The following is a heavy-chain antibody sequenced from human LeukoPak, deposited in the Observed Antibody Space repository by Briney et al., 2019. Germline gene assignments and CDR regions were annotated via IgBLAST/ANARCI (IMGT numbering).Heavy chain of an antibody. CDR1: GFTFSSYS. CDR2: ISSGGGTT. V-gene: IGHV3-48*04. Sequence: GGSLRLSCAASGFTFSSYSMTWVRQALGKGLEWVSHISSGGGTTDYADSVKGRFTISRDNAQNSLSLQMNSLRAEDTALYYCGRVCLPYCINGICYAKSKVPYYWGQGTLVTVSS. J-gene: IGHJ4*02. CDR3: GRVCLPYCINGICYAKSKVPYY. D-gene: IGHD2-8*01.